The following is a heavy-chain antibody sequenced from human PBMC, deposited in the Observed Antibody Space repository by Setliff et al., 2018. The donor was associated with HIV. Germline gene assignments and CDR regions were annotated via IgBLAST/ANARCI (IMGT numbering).Heavy chain of an antibody. Sequence: PGGSLRLSCAASGFTFSSYWMSWVRQAPGKGLEWVANIKQDGSEKYYVDSVKGRFTISRDNAKNSLYLQMNSLRAEDTAVYYCARDLDTGRFLEWLLYGAFDIWGRGTMVTVSS. CDR1: GFTFSSYW. CDR2: IKQDGSEK. CDR3: ARDLDTGRFLEWLLYGAFDI. J-gene: IGHJ3*02. D-gene: IGHD3-3*01. V-gene: IGHV3-7*01.